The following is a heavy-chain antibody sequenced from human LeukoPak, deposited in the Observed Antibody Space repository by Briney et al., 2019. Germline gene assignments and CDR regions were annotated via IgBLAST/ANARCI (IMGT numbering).Heavy chain of an antibody. Sequence: SETLSLTCTVSGGCISSGDYYWSWIRQPPGKGLEWIGYIYYSGSTYYNPSLKSRVTISVDTSKNQFSLKLSSVTAADTAVYYCARGGGNSGDYWGQGTLVTVSS. CDR3: ARGGGNSGDY. D-gene: IGHD4-23*01. CDR2: IYYSGST. J-gene: IGHJ4*02. V-gene: IGHV4-30-4*01. CDR1: GGCISSGDYY.